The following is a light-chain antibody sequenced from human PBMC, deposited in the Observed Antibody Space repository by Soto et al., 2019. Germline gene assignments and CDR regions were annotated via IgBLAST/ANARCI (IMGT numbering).Light chain of an antibody. Sequence: DIQMTQSPSTLSASVGDRVTITCRASQSISSWLAWYQQKPGKSPKLLISKASSLESGVPSRFSGSGSGTEFTLTISRLQPDDFATYDCQQYNSYPYTFGPWTKVDIK. J-gene: IGKJ3*01. CDR2: KAS. CDR3: QQYNSYPYT. CDR1: QSISSW. V-gene: IGKV1-5*03.